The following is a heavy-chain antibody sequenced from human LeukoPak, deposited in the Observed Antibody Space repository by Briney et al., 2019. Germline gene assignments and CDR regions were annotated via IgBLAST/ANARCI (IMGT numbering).Heavy chain of an antibody. CDR3: AKSRGGSYYSVGP. J-gene: IGHJ5*02. D-gene: IGHD1-26*01. CDR2: IYSGGST. Sequence: GGSLRLSCAASGFTVSSNYMSWVRQAPGKGLEWVSVIYSGGSTYYADSVKGRFTISRDNSKNTLYLQMNSLRAEDTAVYYCAKSRGGSYYSVGPWGQGTLVTVSS. CDR1: GFTVSSNY. V-gene: IGHV3-53*05.